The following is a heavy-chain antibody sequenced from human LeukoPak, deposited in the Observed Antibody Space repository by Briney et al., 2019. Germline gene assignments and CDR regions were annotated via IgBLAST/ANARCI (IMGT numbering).Heavy chain of an antibody. D-gene: IGHD6-6*01. Sequence: ASVKVSCMASGYTFTSYDINWVRQATGPGREWMGWMNPNSGITGYAQKLQGSVTMTRNTSISTAYIDMSSVRSEDTAVYYCARVPYGPWVTFRIAARENYYYYGMDVWGQGTTVTVSS. J-gene: IGHJ6*02. CDR1: GYTFTSYD. CDR2: MNPNSGIT. CDR3: ARVPYGPWVTFRIAARENYYYYGMDV. V-gene: IGHV1-8*01.